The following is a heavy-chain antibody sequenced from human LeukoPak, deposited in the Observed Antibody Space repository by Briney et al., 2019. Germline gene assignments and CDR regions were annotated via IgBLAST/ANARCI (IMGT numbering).Heavy chain of an antibody. CDR2: IYSGGST. D-gene: IGHD4-17*01. V-gene: IGHV3-53*01. Sequence: GGSLRLSCAASGFTVSSYYMSWVRQAPGKGLEWVSVIYSGGSTYYADSVKGRFTISRDNSKNTLYLQMNSLRAEDTAVYYCARIDYGTESDYWGQGTLVTVSS. CDR1: GFTVSSYY. CDR3: ARIDYGTESDY. J-gene: IGHJ4*02.